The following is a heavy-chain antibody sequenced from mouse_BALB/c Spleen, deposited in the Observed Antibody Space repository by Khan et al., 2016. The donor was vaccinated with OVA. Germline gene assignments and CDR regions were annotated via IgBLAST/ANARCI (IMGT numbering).Heavy chain of an antibody. D-gene: IGHD1-1*01. CDR2: INPCTGYT. V-gene: IGHV1-4*01. Sequence: QVQLQQSGAELAKPGASVKMSCKASGYTFTSYRMHWVKQSPGQGLEWIGYINPCTGYTEYNQKFKDKATLTAANSSSTAYMELSSLTSEDSAVYYCASYYGSSYAMDYWGQGSSVTVSS. J-gene: IGHJ4*01. CDR3: ASYYGSSYAMDY. CDR1: GYTFTSYR.